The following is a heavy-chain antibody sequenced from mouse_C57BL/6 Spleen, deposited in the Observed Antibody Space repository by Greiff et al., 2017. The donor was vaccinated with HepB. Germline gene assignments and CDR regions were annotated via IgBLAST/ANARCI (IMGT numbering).Heavy chain of an antibody. CDR3: ARGKSSYYSNYGDYAMDY. D-gene: IGHD2-5*01. J-gene: IGHJ4*01. CDR2: INPNYGTT. CDR1: GYSFTDYN. Sequence: EVQLQQSGPELVKPGASVKISCKASGYSFTDYNMNWVKQSNGKSLEWIGVINPNYGTTSYNQKFKGKATLTVDQSSSTAYMQLNSLTSEDSAVYYCARGKSSYYSNYGDYAMDYWGQGTSVTVSS. V-gene: IGHV1-39*01.